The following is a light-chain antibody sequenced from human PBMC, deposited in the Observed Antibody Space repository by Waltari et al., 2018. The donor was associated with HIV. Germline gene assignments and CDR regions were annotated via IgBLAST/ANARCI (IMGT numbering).Light chain of an antibody. Sequence: QSALTQPASVSGSPGPSITTSCTGPSSDVGTYNHIPWYQLHPGKVPKLMIYDVSKRPSGVSNRFSGSKSGDTASLTISGLQAEDEADYYCCSYAGSGTYVFGTGTKVTVL. CDR2: DVS. CDR3: CSYAGSGTYV. J-gene: IGLJ1*01. CDR1: SSDVGTYNH. V-gene: IGLV2-23*02.